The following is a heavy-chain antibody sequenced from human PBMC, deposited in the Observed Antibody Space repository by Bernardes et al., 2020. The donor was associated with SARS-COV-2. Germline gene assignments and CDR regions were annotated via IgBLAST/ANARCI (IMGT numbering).Heavy chain of an antibody. Sequence: GGSLRLSCAASGFTFSSYWMHWVRQTPGKGLVWVSRINTDGSSTNFADSVKGRFTISRDNAKNTLYLQMNSLRAEDTAVYYCARSTGRTYWYFDLWGRGTLVT. CDR1: GFTFSSYW. CDR3: ARSTGRTYWYFDL. J-gene: IGHJ2*01. CDR2: INTDGSST. D-gene: IGHD1-1*01. V-gene: IGHV3-74*01.